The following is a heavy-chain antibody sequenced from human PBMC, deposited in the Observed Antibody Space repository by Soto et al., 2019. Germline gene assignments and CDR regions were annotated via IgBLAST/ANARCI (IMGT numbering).Heavy chain of an antibody. CDR3: AREKVSDDSSGYYWGDAFDI. CDR1: GFTVSSNY. V-gene: IGHV3-53*01. D-gene: IGHD3-22*01. J-gene: IGHJ3*02. CDR2: IYSGGST. Sequence: GGSLRLSCAASGFTVSSNYMSWVRQAPGKGLEWVSVIYSGGSTYYADSVKGRFTISRDNSKNTLYLQMNSLRAEDTAVYYCAREKVSDDSSGYYWGDAFDIWGQGTMVTVSS.